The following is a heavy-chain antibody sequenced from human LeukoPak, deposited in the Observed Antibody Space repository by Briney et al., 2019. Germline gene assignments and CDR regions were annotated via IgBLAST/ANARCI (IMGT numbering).Heavy chain of an antibody. Sequence: SETLSLTCTVSGGSISSSSYYWGWIRQPPGKGLEWIGSINYSGSTCYNPSLKSRVTISVDTSKNQFSLKLSSVTAADTAVFYCTSGYSYDLFDYWGQGTLVTVSS. D-gene: IGHD5-18*01. V-gene: IGHV4-39*01. J-gene: IGHJ4*02. CDR3: TSGYSYDLFDY. CDR2: INYSGST. CDR1: GGSISSSSYY.